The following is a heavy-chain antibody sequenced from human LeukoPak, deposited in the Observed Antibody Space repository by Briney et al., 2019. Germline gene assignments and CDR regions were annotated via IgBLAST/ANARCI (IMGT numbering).Heavy chain of an antibody. Sequence: GGSLRLSCAASGFTFSDYWMAWVRQAPGKGLEWVADINKDDTAKFYVDSLKGRFTISRDNAKNSLYLQMNSLRAEDTAVYFCARVTYGDYVWGQGTLVTVSS. D-gene: IGHD4-17*01. CDR1: GFTFSDYW. V-gene: IGHV3-7*01. CDR3: ARVTYGDYV. J-gene: IGHJ4*02. CDR2: INKDDTAK.